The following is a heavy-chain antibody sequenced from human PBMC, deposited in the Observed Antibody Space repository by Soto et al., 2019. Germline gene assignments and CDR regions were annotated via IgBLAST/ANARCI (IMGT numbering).Heavy chain of an antibody. D-gene: IGHD1-26*01. V-gene: IGHV3-23*01. J-gene: IGHJ4*02. CDR3: AKAADYYPLALFSAFDY. CDR1: GFTFSSYA. CDR2: ISGSGGST. Sequence: LRLSCAASGFTFSSYAMSWVRQAPGKGLEWVSAISGSGGSTYYADSVKGRFTISRDNSKNTLYLQMNSLRAEDTAVYYCAKAADYYPLALFSAFDYWGQGTLVTVSS.